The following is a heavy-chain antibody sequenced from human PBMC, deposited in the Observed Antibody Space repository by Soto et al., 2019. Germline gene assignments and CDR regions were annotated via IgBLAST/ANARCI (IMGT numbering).Heavy chain of an antibody. CDR2: IIPIFGTA. CDR3: AREIVYGDYMMGIDY. J-gene: IGHJ4*02. V-gene: IGHV1-69*06. Sequence: QVQLVQSGAEVRKPGSSVKVSCKASGGTFSRHAISWVRQAPGQGLEWMGGIIPIFGTANHAQKFQGRVTMTTDTSTSTAYMELRSLRSDDTAVYYCAREIVYGDYMMGIDYWGQGTLVTVSS. D-gene: IGHD4-17*01. CDR1: GGTFSRHA.